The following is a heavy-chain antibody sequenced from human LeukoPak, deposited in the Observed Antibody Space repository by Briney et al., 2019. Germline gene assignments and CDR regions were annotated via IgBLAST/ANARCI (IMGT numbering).Heavy chain of an antibody. CDR1: GYTFTASY. J-gene: IGHJ5*02. CDR3: ARSSGGSGRWGDNWFDL. V-gene: IGHV1-2*02. Sequence: ASVKVSCKASGYTFTASYMHWVRQAPGQGLEWVGWINLNSGGTNYAQKFQGRVTMTRDTSISTAYMEVTSLRSDDTAVYYCARSSGGSGRWGDNWFDLWGQGTLVIVSS. CDR2: INLNSGGT. D-gene: IGHD3-10*01.